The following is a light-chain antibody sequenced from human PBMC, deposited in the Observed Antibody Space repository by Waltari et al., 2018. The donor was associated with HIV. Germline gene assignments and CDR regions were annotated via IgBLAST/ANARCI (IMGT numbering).Light chain of an antibody. Sequence: QSALTQPASVSGSPGQSITISCTGTSSDVGSYNLVSWYQQHPGKAPKLMIYEGSKRPSGVSNRFPGYKSGNTASLTNSALQAEDEADYYCCSYAGSSTLVFGTGTKVTVL. J-gene: IGLJ1*01. CDR2: EGS. CDR1: SSDVGSYNL. CDR3: CSYAGSSTLV. V-gene: IGLV2-23*01.